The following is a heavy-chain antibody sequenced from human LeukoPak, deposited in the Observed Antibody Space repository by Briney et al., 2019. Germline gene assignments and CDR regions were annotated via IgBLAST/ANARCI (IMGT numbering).Heavy chain of an antibody. V-gene: IGHV4-59*01. CDR2: IYYSGST. CDR3: ARDSSSWPSYFDY. D-gene: IGHD6-13*01. Sequence: SETLSLTCTVSGGSIRSYYWSWIRQPPGKGLEWIAYIYYSGSTNYNPSLKSRVTISVDTSKNQFSLKLSSVTAADTAVYYCARDSSSWPSYFDYWGQGTLVTVSS. J-gene: IGHJ4*02. CDR1: GGSIRSYY.